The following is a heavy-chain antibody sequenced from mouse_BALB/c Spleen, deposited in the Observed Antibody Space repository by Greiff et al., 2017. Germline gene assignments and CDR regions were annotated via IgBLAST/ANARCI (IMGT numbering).Heavy chain of an antibody. CDR3: ACITTASWFAY. D-gene: IGHD1-2*01. Sequence: VQLQQSGPGLVKPSQSLSLTCTVTGYSITSDYAWNWIRQFPGNKLEWMGYISYSGSTSYNPSLKSRISITRDTSKNQFFLQLNSVTTEDTATYYCACITTASWFAYWGQGTLVTVSA. CDR1: GYSITSDYA. CDR2: ISYSGST. J-gene: IGHJ3*01. V-gene: IGHV3-2*02.